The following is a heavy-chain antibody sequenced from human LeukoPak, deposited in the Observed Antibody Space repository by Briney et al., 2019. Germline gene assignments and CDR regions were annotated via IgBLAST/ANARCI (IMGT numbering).Heavy chain of an antibody. CDR1: GYTFTSYY. D-gene: IGHD3-22*01. CDR2: INPSGGST. J-gene: IGHJ4*02. V-gene: IGHV1-46*01. CDR3: AGDYYDSSGYYYDHQRFDY. Sequence: GASVKVSCKASGYTFTSYYMHWVRQAPGQGLEWMGIINPSGGSTSYAQKFQGRVTMTRDTSTSTVYMELSSLRSEDTAVYYCAGDYYDSSGYYYDHQRFDYWGQGTLVTVSS.